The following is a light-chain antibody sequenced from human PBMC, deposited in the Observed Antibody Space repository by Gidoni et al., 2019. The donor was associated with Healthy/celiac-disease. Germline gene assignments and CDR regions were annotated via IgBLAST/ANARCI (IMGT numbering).Light chain of an antibody. V-gene: IGKV3-20*01. CDR2: GAS. CDR1: QSVSSSY. Sequence: TQSPGTLSLSPGERATLSCRASQSVSSSYLAWYQQKPGQAPRLLIYGASSRATGIPDRFSGSGSGTDFTLTISRLEPEDFAVYYCQQYGSSPGTFXXXTKLEIK. J-gene: IGKJ2*01. CDR3: QQYGSSPGT.